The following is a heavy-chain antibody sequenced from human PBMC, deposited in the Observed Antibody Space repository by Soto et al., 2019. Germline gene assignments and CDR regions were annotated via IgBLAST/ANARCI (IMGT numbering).Heavy chain of an antibody. J-gene: IGHJ4*02. Sequence: GGSLRLSCAASGFTFSSYSMNWVRQAPGKGLEWVSYISSSSSTIYYADSVKGRFTISRDNAKNSLYLQMNILRYEDTAVYYCATSYQLTLPNLWGQGTLVTVSS. V-gene: IGHV3-48*02. D-gene: IGHD2-2*01. CDR2: ISSSSSTI. CDR3: ATSYQLTLPNL. CDR1: GFTFSSYS.